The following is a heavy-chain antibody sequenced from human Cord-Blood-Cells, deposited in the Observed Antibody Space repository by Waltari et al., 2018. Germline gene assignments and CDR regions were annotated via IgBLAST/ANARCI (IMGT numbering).Heavy chain of an antibody. CDR2: INSDGSST. J-gene: IGHJ5*02. CDR3: ARADRFGSLVVAAAGTNWFDP. D-gene: IGHD6-13*01. CDR1: GFTFSSYW. Sequence: EVQLVESGGGLVQPGGSLRLSCAASGFTFSSYWMHWVRQAPGKGLVWVSRINSDGSSTSYADSVKGRFTTSRDNAKNPLYLQMNSLRAEDTAVYYCARADRFGSLVVAAAGTNWFDPWGQGTLVTVSS. V-gene: IGHV3-74*01.